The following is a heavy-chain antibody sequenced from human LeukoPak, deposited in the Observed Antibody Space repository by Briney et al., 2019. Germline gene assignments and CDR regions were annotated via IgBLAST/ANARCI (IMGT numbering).Heavy chain of an antibody. CDR2: TSSSDPGT. Sequence: PGGSLRLSCAASGFPLSSYAMSLVRQASGKGLEWVSATSSSDPGTYYADSVRGPFTISRDNSNNTLYLQLNSLRVEDAGVYSCARAPVTSCRGVYCYPFDYWGQGTLVTVSS. V-gene: IGHV3-23*01. CDR1: GFPLSSYA. D-gene: IGHD2-21*01. J-gene: IGHJ4*02. CDR3: ARAPVTSCRGVYCYPFDY.